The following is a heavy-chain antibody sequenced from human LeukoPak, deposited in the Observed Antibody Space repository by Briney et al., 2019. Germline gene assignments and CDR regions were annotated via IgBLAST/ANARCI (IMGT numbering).Heavy chain of an antibody. J-gene: IGHJ4*02. V-gene: IGHV3-7*04. CDR1: GFTFSSYW. D-gene: IGHD1-14*01. Sequence: GGSLRLSCVGSGFTFSSYWTTWVRQAPGKGLEWVANINQDGGEENYVDSVRGRFTISRDNARNSLFLQMNSLRAEDTAVYYCARGQTPCPRTCLDYWGQGTLVTVSS. CDR2: INQDGGEE. CDR3: ARGQTPCPRTCLDY.